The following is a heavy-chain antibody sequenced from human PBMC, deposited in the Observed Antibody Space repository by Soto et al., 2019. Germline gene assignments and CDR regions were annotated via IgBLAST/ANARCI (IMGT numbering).Heavy chain of an antibody. J-gene: IGHJ5*02. CDR3: AHRRPFSSNRKGGWFDP. CDR1: GFSLRTPGVG. Sequence: QITLKESGPTLVKPTQTLTLTCTFSGFSLRTPGVGVGWIRQPQGKALEWLAVVYWDDDKRYRPYLKSRLTITKDTSNNQVVLTMTNMDPVDTATYYCAHRRPFSSNRKGGWFDPWGQGTLVTVSS. CDR2: VYWDDDK. V-gene: IGHV2-5*02. D-gene: IGHD6-13*01.